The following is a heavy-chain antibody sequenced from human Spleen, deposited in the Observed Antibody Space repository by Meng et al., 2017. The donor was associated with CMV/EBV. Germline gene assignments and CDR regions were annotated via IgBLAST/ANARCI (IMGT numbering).Heavy chain of an antibody. D-gene: IGHD6-13*01. J-gene: IGHJ4*02. Sequence: GGSLRLSCAASGFTFSSYGMHWVRQAPGKGLEWVSSISSSSSYIYYADSVKGRFTISRDNAKNSLYLQMNSLRAEDTAVYYCASYSSSLEVNDYWGQGTLVTVSS. CDR3: ASYSSSLEVNDY. CDR2: ISSSSSYI. CDR1: GFTFSSYG. V-gene: IGHV3-21*01.